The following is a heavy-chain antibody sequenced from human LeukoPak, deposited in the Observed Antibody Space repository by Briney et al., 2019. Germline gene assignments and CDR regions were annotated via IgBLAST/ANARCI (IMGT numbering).Heavy chain of an antibody. J-gene: IGHJ4*02. D-gene: IGHD6-19*01. V-gene: IGHV4-34*01. Sequence: SETLSLTCAVYGGSFSGYYWSWIRQPPGKGLEWIGEINHSGSTNYNPSLKSRVTISVDTSKNQFSLKLSSVTAADTAVYYCAGSIAVAGTAFDYWGQGTLVTVSS. CDR2: INHSGST. CDR1: GGSFSGYY. CDR3: AGSIAVAGTAFDY.